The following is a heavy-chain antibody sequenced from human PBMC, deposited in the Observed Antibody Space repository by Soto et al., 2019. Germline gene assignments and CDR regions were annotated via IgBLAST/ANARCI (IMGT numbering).Heavy chain of an antibody. D-gene: IGHD2-15*01. CDR1: GETLNSNP. CDR2: IVPLSDRT. Sequence: QVQLVQSGAEVKKPGSSLKVSCKVFGETLNSNPIGWVRQAPGQGLEWVGGIVPLSDRTNYAQELQGRVTVTADGSTSTVYMELSNLKSDDTAVYYCAIKSGRDCHSGGGCFSLDVWGQGSRITVSS. J-gene: IGHJ4*02. V-gene: IGHV1-69*01. CDR3: AIKSGRDCHSGGGCFSLDV.